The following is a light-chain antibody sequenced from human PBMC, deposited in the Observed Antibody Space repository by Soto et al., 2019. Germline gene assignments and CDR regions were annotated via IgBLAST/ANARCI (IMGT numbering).Light chain of an antibody. V-gene: IGKV3-15*01. CDR2: GAS. CDR1: HSVNSH. CDR3: QQYKNWPL. Sequence: MVMTQSPATVSVSPGERITLSCRTSHSVNSHVAWYQQKPGQAPRLLLYGASTRATCIPVRFSGSGFGTEFTLTISSLQSEDFAVYYCQQYKNWPLFGQGTRVDIK. J-gene: IGKJ5*01.